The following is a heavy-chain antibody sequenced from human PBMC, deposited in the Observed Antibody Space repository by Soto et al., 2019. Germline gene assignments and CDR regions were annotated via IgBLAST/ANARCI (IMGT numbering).Heavy chain of an antibody. D-gene: IGHD1-20*01. CDR3: ASDRGGNWNLAGYFDY. V-gene: IGHV1-18*01. Sequence: QVQLVQSGAEVKKPGASVKVSCKASGYTFTSYGISWVRQAPGQGLEWMGWISAYNGNTNYAQKLQGRVTMTTDTSPSTAYMERRSLRSADTAVYYCASDRGGNWNLAGYFDYWGQGTLVTVSS. J-gene: IGHJ4*02. CDR2: ISAYNGNT. CDR1: GYTFTSYG.